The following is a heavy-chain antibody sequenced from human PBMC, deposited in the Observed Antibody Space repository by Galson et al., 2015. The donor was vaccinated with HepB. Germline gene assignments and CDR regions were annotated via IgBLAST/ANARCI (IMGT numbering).Heavy chain of an antibody. CDR1: GDSVSRNSAS. V-gene: IGHV6-1*01. CDR2: TYYRSKWYS. J-gene: IGHJ5*02. Sequence: CAISGDSVSRNSASWNWIRQSPSRGLEWLGRTYYRSKWYSDSAVSVRSRITINADIAKNHFSLQLNFVTPDDAGVYYCARGEAGDTVSLFDPWGQGTLVTVSS. D-gene: IGHD2/OR15-2a*01. CDR3: ARGEAGDTVSLFDP.